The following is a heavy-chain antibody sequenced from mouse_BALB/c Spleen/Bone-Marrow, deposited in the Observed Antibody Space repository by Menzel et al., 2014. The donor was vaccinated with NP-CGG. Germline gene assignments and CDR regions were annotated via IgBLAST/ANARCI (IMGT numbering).Heavy chain of an antibody. CDR3: AKHGGNYEFAY. CDR1: GFSLTDYG. J-gene: IGHJ3*01. V-gene: IGHV2-6-5*01. CDR2: IWGGGGT. Sequence: VQLVESGPGLVAPSQSLSITCTVSGFSLTDYGVSWIRQPPGKGLEWLGVIWGGGGTYYNSGLKSRLGISKDISKSQVFLKMNSQQTDDTAIYYCAKHGGNYEFAYWGQGTLVTVSA. D-gene: IGHD2-1*01.